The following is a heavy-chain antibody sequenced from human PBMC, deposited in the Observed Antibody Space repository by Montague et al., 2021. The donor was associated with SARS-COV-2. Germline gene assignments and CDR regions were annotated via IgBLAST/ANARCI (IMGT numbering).Heavy chain of an antibody. CDR1: GDSVSSKSVA. J-gene: IGHJ3*02. Sequence: CAISGDSVSSKSVAWNWIRQSPSRGLEWLGGTYYRSKWDSDYAESVKRRLVITPDTSENQVSLQLNSVIPEDTAVYFCASSGITLTGLDAFDIWGQGTMVTVSS. CDR3: ASSGITLTGLDAFDI. D-gene: IGHD3-9*01. V-gene: IGHV6-1*01. CDR2: TYYRSKWDS.